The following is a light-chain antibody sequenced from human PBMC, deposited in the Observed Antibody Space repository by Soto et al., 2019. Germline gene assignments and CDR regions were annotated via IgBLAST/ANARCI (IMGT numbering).Light chain of an antibody. CDR2: RNN. CDR1: SSNIGSNY. Sequence: QSVLTQPPSASGTPGQRVTLSCSGSSSNIGSNYVYWYQQLPGTAPKLLIYRNNQRPSGVPDRVSGSKSGTSASLAISGLRSEDEADYYCAAWDDSLSGYVFGSGTQLTVL. CDR3: AAWDDSLSGYV. V-gene: IGLV1-47*01. J-gene: IGLJ6*01.